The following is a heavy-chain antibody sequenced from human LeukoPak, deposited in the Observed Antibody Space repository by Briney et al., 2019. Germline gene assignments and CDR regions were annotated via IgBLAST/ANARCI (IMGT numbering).Heavy chain of an antibody. CDR2: ISGRGHTT. Sequence: PGVSLRLSCAASGFTFGSYAMSWVRQAPGKGLEWVSGISGRGHTTYHADSVRGRFTIARDNSKNTLYLQMNSLRVDDSAVYYCAKGGHYDSSGYSPFDYWGQGTLVTVSS. CDR1: GFTFGSYA. V-gene: IGHV3-23*01. CDR3: AKGGHYDSSGYSPFDY. J-gene: IGHJ4*02. D-gene: IGHD3-22*01.